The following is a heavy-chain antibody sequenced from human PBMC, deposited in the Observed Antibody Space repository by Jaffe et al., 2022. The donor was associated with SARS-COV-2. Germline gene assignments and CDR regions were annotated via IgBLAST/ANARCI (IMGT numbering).Heavy chain of an antibody. J-gene: IGHJ6*03. V-gene: IGHV1-8*01. Sequence: QVQLVQSGAEVKKPGASVKVSCKASGYTFTSYDINWVRQATGQGLEWMGWMNPNSGNTGYAQKFQGRVTMTRNTSISTAYMELSSLRSEDTAVYYCARLFKPGRLYYYYYMDVWGKGTTVTVSS. D-gene: IGHD1-1*01. CDR2: MNPNSGNT. CDR3: ARLFKPGRLYYYYYMDV. CDR1: GYTFTSYD.